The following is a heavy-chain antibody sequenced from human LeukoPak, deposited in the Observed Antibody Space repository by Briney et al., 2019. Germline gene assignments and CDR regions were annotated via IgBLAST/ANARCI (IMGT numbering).Heavy chain of an antibody. CDR2: ISGSGGST. J-gene: IGHJ5*02. V-gene: IGHV3-23*01. CDR3: AKDGVGGSGSYYH. CDR1: GFTVSSNY. Sequence: GGSLRLSCAASGFTVSSNYMSWVRQAPGKGLEWFSAISGSGGSTYYADSVKGLFTISRDNSKNTLYLKMNSLRAEDTAVYYCAKDGVGGSGSYYHWGQGTLVTVSS. D-gene: IGHD3-10*01.